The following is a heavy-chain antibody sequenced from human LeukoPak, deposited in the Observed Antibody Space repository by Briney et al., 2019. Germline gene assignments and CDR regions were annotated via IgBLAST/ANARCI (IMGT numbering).Heavy chain of an antibody. CDR2: IYYSGST. CDR1: GGSISSGDYY. J-gene: IGHJ4*02. CDR3: ARAYRRGVVVTTFDY. D-gene: IGHD3-22*01. V-gene: IGHV4-30-4*01. Sequence: SQTLSLTCTVSGGSISSGDYYWSWIRQPLGKGLEWIVYIYYSGSTYYNPSLKSRVTISVDTSKHQFSLKLSSVTAADTAVYYCARAYRRGVVVTTFDYWGQGTLVTVSS.